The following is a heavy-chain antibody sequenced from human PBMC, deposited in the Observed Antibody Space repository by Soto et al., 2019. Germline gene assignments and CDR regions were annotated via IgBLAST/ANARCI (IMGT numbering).Heavy chain of an antibody. CDR3: IRDPYGST. CDR2: IKTTSDGGTI. D-gene: IGHD3-10*01. V-gene: IGHV3-15*01. Sequence: EVQLVESGGGLVQPGESLRLSCAASGFTFSTAWMTWVRQAPGRGLEWVARIKTTSDGGTIHYAAPVKGRFTISRDDSKDTLFLQMNSLKIEDTAWYYCIRDPYGSTWGQGTLVTVSS. CDR1: GFTFSTAW. J-gene: IGHJ5*02.